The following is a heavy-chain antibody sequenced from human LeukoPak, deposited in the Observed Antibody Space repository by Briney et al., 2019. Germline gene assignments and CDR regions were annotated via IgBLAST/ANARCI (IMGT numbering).Heavy chain of an antibody. CDR1: GYTFTSYY. CDR2: INPSGGST. J-gene: IGHJ6*02. CDR3: ARVPGFYYYYGMDV. V-gene: IGHV1-46*01. Sequence: ASVKVSCKASGYTFTSYYMLWVRQAPGQGLEWMGIINPSGGSTIYAQKFQGRVTMSRYTYTSTVYMELSSLTAEDTAVYYCARVPGFYYYYGMDVWGQGTTVTVSS.